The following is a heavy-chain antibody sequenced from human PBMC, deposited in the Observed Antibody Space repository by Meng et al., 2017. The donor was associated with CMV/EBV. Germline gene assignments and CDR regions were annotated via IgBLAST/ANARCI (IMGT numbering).Heavy chain of an antibody. CDR1: GYTFTSYG. V-gene: IGHV1-18*01. J-gene: IGHJ3*02. D-gene: IGHD3-22*01. CDR2: ISAYNGNT. Sequence: ASVKVSCKASGYTFTSYGISWVRQAPGQGLEWMGWISAYNGNTNYAQKLQGRVTMTTDTSTSTAYMELRSPRSDDTAVYYCARDSRSVVMTHFYDAFDIWGQGTMVTVSS. CDR3: ARDSRSVVMTHFYDAFDI.